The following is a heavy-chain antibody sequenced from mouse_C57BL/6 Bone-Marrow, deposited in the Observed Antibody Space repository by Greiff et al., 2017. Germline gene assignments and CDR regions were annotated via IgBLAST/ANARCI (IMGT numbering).Heavy chain of an antibody. CDR2: INPSTGGT. CDR3: ARGPYDYDGDFDY. CDR1: GYSFTGYY. D-gene: IGHD2-4*01. V-gene: IGHV1-42*01. J-gene: IGHJ2*01. Sequence: EVQLQQSGPELVKPGASVKISCKASGYSFTGYYMNWVKQSPEKSLEWIGEINPSTGGTTYNQKFKAKATLTVNKSSSTAYMQLQSLTSEDSAVYYCARGPYDYDGDFDYWGQGTTLTVSS.